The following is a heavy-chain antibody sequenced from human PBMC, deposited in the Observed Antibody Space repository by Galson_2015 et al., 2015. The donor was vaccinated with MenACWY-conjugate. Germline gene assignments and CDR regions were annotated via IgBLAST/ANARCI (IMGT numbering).Heavy chain of an antibody. CDR1: GFTFSIYS. Sequence: SLRLSCAASGFTFSIYSMSWVRQAPGKGLEWVSYITNSGNSIYYGDSVKGRFTISRDNAKNSLYLQMNSLRDEDTAVYYCASYRDSGFDSPFDYWGQGTLFTVSS. V-gene: IGHV3-48*02. J-gene: IGHJ4*02. CDR2: ITNSGNSI. CDR3: ASYRDSGFDSPFDY. D-gene: IGHD5-12*01.